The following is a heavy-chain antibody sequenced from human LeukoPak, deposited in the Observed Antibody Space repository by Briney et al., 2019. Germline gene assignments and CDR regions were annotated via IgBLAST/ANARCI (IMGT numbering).Heavy chain of an antibody. D-gene: IGHD4-23*01. Sequence: GGSLRLSCAASGFTFSSYWMSWVRQAPGKGLEWVANINQDGSEKYYVDSVKGRFTISRDNARNSLYLQMNSLGVDDTAVYYCARPTVASFDYWGQGTLVTVSS. V-gene: IGHV3-7*01. CDR2: INQDGSEK. CDR3: ARPTVASFDY. J-gene: IGHJ4*02. CDR1: GFTFSSYW.